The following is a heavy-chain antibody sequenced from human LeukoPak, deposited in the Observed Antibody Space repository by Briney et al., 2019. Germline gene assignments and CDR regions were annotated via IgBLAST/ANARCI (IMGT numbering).Heavy chain of an antibody. CDR2: ISSSTTYI. V-gene: IGHV3-21*01. D-gene: IGHD3-10*01. CDR1: GFTFSRYS. J-gene: IGHJ3*02. Sequence: PGGSLRLSCAASGFTFSRYSMSWVSQAQGKGREWVSSISSSTTYISYADSVKARFTISRDNANTSLYLQMNVLRAEDTAVYYCAREALDGENAFDIWGQGTMVTVSS. CDR3: AREALDGENAFDI.